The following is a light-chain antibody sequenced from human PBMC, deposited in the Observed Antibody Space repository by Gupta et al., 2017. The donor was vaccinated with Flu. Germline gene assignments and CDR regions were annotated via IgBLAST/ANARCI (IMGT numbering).Light chain of an antibody. J-gene: IGLJ3*02. V-gene: IGLV1-47*01. Sequence: VTISCSGSSSNIGSNYVYWYQQLPGTAPKLLIYRNNQRPSGVPDRFSGSKSGTAASLAISGLRSEDEADYYCAAWDDSLSGWVFGGGTKLTVL. CDR3: AAWDDSLSGWV. CDR1: SSNIGSNY. CDR2: RNN.